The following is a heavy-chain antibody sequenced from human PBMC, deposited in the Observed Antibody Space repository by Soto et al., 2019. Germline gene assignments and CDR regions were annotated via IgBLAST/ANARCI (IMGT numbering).Heavy chain of an antibody. J-gene: IGHJ4*02. CDR1: GFTFSTYA. V-gene: IGHV3-23*01. D-gene: IGHD2-2*01. Sequence: EVQLLESGGGLVQPGGSLTLSCAASGFTFSTYAMGWVRQAPGKGLEWVSTIQGRDDTTFYADSVRGRFTISRDNSKNTMSLQMNTLRGDNTDVYYCAKETDPRCCYGVDYWGQGALVTVSS. CDR3: AKETDPRCCYGVDY. CDR2: IQGRDDTT.